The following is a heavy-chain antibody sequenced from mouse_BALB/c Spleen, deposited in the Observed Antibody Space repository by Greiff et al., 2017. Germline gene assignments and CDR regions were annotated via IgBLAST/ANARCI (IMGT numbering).Heavy chain of an antibody. CDR2: ISSGGGST. D-gene: IGHD1-1*01. CDR1: GFAFSSYD. J-gene: IGHJ2*01. Sequence: EVQVVESGGGLVKPGGSLKLSCAASGFAFSSYDMSWVRQTPEKRLEWVAYISSGGGSTYYPDTVKGRFTISRDNAKNTLYLQMSSLKSEDTAMYYCARNGNTDYWGQGTTLTVSS. V-gene: IGHV5-12-1*01. CDR3: ARNGNTDY.